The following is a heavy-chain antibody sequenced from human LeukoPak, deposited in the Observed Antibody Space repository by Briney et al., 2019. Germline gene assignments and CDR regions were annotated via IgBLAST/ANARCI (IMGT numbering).Heavy chain of an antibody. J-gene: IGHJ4*02. CDR2: IRYDGSNK. V-gene: IGHV3-30*02. CDR1: GFTFSSYG. Sequence: GGSLRLSCAASGFTFSSYGMHWVRQAPGKGLEWVAFIRYDGSNKYYADSVKGRFTIPRDNSKNTLYLQMNSLRAEDTAVDYCAKDYYYSSGYQRSGYWGQGTLVTVSS. CDR3: AKDYYYSSGYQRSGY. D-gene: IGHD3-22*01.